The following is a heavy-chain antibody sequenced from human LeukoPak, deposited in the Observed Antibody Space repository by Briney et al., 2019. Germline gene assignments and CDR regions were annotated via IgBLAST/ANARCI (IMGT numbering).Heavy chain of an antibody. CDR3: AKDAQRGFDYSNSLDY. CDR1: GLTFSHYG. V-gene: IGHV3-33*06. J-gene: IGHJ4*02. D-gene: IGHD4-11*01. Sequence: PGRSMRLSCAASGLTFSHYGFHWVRQAPSKVMEWEAVIWRDGTNQFYADSVKGRFTISRDYSQKRVYLEMHSLRTEDTAMYYCAKDAQRGFDYSNSLDYWGPGTLVTVSS. CDR2: IWRDGTNQ.